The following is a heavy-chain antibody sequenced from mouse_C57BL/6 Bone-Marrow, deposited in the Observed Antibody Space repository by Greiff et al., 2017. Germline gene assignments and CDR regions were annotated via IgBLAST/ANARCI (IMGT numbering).Heavy chain of an antibody. CDR1: GYSFTGYY. D-gene: IGHD2-4*01. Sequence: EVQLQQSGPELVKPGASVKISCKASGYSFTGYYMHWVKQSHVKSLEWIGRINPYNGATSYNQNFKDKASLTVDKSSSTAYMELHSLTSEDSAVYYCALIYYDSRRGFAYWGQGTLVTVSA. J-gene: IGHJ3*01. CDR2: INPYNGAT. V-gene: IGHV1-31*01. CDR3: ALIYYDSRRGFAY.